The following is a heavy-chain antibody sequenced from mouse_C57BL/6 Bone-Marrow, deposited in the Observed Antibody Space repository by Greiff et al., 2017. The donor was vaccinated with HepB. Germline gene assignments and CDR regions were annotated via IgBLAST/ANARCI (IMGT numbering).Heavy chain of an antibody. J-gene: IGHJ3*01. CDR2: INPSSGYT. V-gene: IGHV1-7*01. CDR1: GYTFTSYW. Sequence: VQRVESGAELAKPGASVKLSCKASGYTFTSYWMHWVKQRPGQGLEWIGYINPSSGYTKYNQKFKDKATLTADKSSSTAYMQLSSLTYEDSAVYYCARHGSSYGAWFAYWGQGTLVTVSA. CDR3: ARHGSSYGAWFAY. D-gene: IGHD1-1*01.